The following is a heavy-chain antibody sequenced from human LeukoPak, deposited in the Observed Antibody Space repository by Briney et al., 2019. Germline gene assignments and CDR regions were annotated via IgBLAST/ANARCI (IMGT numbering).Heavy chain of an antibody. V-gene: IGHV3-21*01. D-gene: IGHD3-3*01. CDR3: VRDNVGYYDFWSGFPLDY. Sequence: PGGSLRLSCAASGFTFSSYSMNWVRQAPGKGLEWVSSISSSSSYIYYADSVKGRFTISRDNAKNSLYLQMNSLRAEDTAVYYCVRDNVGYYDFWSGFPLDYWGQGTLVTVSS. CDR1: GFTFSSYS. J-gene: IGHJ4*02. CDR2: ISSSSSYI.